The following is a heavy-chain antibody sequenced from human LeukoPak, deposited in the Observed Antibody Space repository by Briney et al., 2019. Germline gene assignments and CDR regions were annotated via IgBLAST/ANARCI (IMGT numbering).Heavy chain of an antibody. CDR3: ARVSPRYSSSCRFCFDI. V-gene: IGHV4-34*01. CDR1: GFTFSNSG. Sequence: GTLRLSCAASGFTFSNSGMSWVRQAPGKGLEWIGEINHSGSTNYNPSLKSRVTISVDTSKNQFSLKLSSVTAADTAVYYCARVSPRYSSSCRFCFDIWGQGTMVTVSS. J-gene: IGHJ3*02. D-gene: IGHD6-13*01. CDR2: INHSGST.